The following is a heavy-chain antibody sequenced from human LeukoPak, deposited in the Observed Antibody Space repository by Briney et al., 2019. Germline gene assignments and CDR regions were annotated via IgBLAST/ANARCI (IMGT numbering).Heavy chain of an antibody. CDR3: AKTNGCYDY. D-gene: IGHD3-22*01. CDR2: ISGGGDTT. Sequence: GGSLRLSCAASGFTFSNNGMSWVRQSPGRGLEWVSGISGGGDTTYYAESVKGRFTISRDNSKNTLFLQMNSLTAEDTAVYYCAKTNGCYDYWGQGTLVAVSS. CDR1: GFTFSNNG. V-gene: IGHV3-23*01. J-gene: IGHJ4*02.